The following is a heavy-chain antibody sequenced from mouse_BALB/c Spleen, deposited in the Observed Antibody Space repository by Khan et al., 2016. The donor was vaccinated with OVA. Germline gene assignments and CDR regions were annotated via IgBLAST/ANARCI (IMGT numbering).Heavy chain of an antibody. Sequence: QFQLVQSGPELKKPGETVKISCKASGYTFTNYGMNWVKQAPGKGLKWMGWINTYTGEPTYADDFKGRFAFSLAPSATTAYLQINNNKNEDTATYFCARSASYWFFDVWGAGTTVTVSS. CDR3: ARSASYWFFDV. CDR2: INTYTGEP. D-gene: IGHD6-1*01. CDR1: GYTFTNYG. V-gene: IGHV9-3-1*01. J-gene: IGHJ1*01.